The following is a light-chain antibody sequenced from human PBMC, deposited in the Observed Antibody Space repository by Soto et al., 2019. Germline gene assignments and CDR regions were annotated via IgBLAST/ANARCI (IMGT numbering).Light chain of an antibody. J-gene: IGLJ2*01. CDR2: EVS. V-gene: IGLV2-14*01. CDR3: SLYTSSHVL. CDR1: SSDSNYNF. Sequence: QSVLTQPASVSGSPGQSITICCTGTSSDSNYNFVSWYQQHPGKTPKLMIYEVSRRPSGVSSRFSGSKSDNTASLTISGLQAEDEADYYCSLYTSSHVLFGGGTKVTVL.